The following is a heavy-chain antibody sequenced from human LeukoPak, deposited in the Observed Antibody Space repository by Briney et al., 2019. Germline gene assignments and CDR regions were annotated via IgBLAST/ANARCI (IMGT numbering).Heavy chain of an antibody. CDR1: GFTVSSNF. V-gene: IGHV3-53*01. CDR3: ARDGYGNNYMDV. Sequence: PGGSLRLSCAPSGFTVSSNFMSWVRHAPGKGLEWVSVIYSGGTTYYADSVKGRFTISRDNSKNTLYLQMNSLRAEDSAVYYCARDGYGNNYMDVWGKGTTVTVSS. J-gene: IGHJ6*03. CDR2: IYSGGTT. D-gene: IGHD1/OR15-1a*01.